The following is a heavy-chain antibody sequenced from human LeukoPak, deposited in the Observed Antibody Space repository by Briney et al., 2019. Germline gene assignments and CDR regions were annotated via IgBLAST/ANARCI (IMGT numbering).Heavy chain of an antibody. CDR2: IYSGGST. J-gene: IGHJ4*02. D-gene: IGHD6-19*01. Sequence: GGSLRLSCAASGFTVSSNYMSWVRQAPGKGLEWVSVIYSGGSTYYADSVKGRFTISRDNSKNTLYLQMNSLRPEDTAVYYCARAKYEAVAGISPFDYWGQGTLVTVSS. CDR3: ARAKYEAVAGISPFDY. CDR1: GFTVSSNY. V-gene: IGHV3-66*01.